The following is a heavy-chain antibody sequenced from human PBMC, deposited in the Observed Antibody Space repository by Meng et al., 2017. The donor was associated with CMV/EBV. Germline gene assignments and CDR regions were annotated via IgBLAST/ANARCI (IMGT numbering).Heavy chain of an antibody. CDR3: ARSGGSYAPLDY. D-gene: IGHD1-26*01. V-gene: IGHV3-72*01. CDR2: TRNKANSYTT. Sequence: GESLKISCAASGFTFSDHYMDWVRQAPGKGLEWVGRTRNKANSYTTEYAASVKGRFTISRDGSKNSLYLQMNSLKTEDTAVYYCARSGGSYAPLDYWGQGTLVTVSS. J-gene: IGHJ4*02. CDR1: GFTFSDHY.